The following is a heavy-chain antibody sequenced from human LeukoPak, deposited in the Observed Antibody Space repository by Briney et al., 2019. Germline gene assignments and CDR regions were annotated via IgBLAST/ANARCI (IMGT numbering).Heavy chain of an antibody. Sequence: PSETLSLTCTVSGGSISSSSYYWGWVRQPPGKGLEWIGTIYYSGSTSYNPSLKSRVTIFVDTSKNQFSLKLSSVTAADTAMYYCARLRKQWLAHTEYYFDYWGQGTLVTVSS. CDR1: GGSISSSSYY. D-gene: IGHD6-19*01. CDR2: IYYSGST. J-gene: IGHJ4*02. CDR3: ARLRKQWLAHTEYYFDY. V-gene: IGHV4-39*01.